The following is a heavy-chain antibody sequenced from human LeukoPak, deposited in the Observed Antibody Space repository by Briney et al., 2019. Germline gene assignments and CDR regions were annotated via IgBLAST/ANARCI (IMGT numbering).Heavy chain of an antibody. V-gene: IGHV4-59*01. CDR3: ARLFEAAVGPGIWWFDP. Sequence: KSSETLSLTCTVSGGSISSYYWSWIRQPPGKGLEWIGYIYYSGSTNYNPSLKSRLTISVDKSKNQFSLRLSSVTAADTAVYYCARLFEAAVGPGIWWFDPWGQGTLVTVSS. CDR1: GGSISSYY. J-gene: IGHJ5*02. CDR2: IYYSGST. D-gene: IGHD6-13*01.